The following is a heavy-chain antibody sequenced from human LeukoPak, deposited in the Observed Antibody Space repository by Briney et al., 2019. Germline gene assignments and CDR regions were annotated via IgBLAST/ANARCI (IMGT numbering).Heavy chain of an antibody. CDR2: INHSGST. D-gene: IGHD1-26*01. J-gene: IGHJ4*02. Sequence: PSETLSLTCAVYGGSFSGYYWSWIRQPPGKGLEWIGEINHSGSTNYNPSLKSRVTISVDTSKNQFSLKLSSVTAADTAVYYCARRFRGGSLRGSLNYWGQGTLVTVSS. CDR1: GGSFSGYY. V-gene: IGHV4-34*01. CDR3: ARRFRGGSLRGSLNY.